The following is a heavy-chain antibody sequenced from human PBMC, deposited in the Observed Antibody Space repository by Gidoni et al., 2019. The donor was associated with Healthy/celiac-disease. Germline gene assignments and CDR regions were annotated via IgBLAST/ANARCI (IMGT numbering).Heavy chain of an antibody. J-gene: IGHJ4*02. V-gene: IGHV4-4*02. CDR3: ARAATYYDFWSGYPDHFDY. Sequence: QVQLQESGPGLVKPSGTLSLTCAVSGGSIRSSNWWSWVRQPPGKGLEWIGEIYHSGSTNYNPSLKSRVTISVDKSKNQFSLKLSSVTAADTAVYYCARAATYYDFWSGYPDHFDYWGQGTLVTVSS. D-gene: IGHD3-3*01. CDR1: GGSIRSSNW. CDR2: IYHSGST.